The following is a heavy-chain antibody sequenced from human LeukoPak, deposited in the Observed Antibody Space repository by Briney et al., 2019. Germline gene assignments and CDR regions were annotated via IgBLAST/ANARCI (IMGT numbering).Heavy chain of an antibody. J-gene: IGHJ4*02. CDR3: ARGYYYDSSGYCFDY. Sequence: HPGGSLRLSCAASGYTFSRYGMHWVRQAPGKGLEWVAVIWYDGSDKYYADSVKGRFTISRDNSKNTLYLQMNSLRAEDTAVYYCARGYYYDSSGYCFDYWGQGTLVTVSS. V-gene: IGHV3-33*01. CDR2: IWYDGSDK. D-gene: IGHD3-22*01. CDR1: GYTFSRYG.